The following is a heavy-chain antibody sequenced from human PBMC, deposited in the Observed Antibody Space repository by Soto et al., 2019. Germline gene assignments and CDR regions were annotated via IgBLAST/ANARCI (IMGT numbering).Heavy chain of an antibody. CDR2: IYYSGST. D-gene: IGHD4-17*01. CDR1: GGSISSYY. V-gene: IGHV4-59*01. CDR3: ARERDDYGDHAGTRAVYYYYYYMDV. J-gene: IGHJ6*03. Sequence: SETLSLTCTVSGGSISSYYWSWIRQPPGKGLEWIGYIYYSGSTNYNPSLKSRVTISVDTSKNQFSLKLSSVTAADTAVYYCARERDDYGDHAGTRAVYYYYYYMDVWGKGTTVTVSS.